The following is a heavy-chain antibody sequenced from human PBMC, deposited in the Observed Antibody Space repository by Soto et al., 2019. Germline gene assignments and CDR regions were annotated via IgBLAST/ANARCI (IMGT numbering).Heavy chain of an antibody. CDR1: GFTFSSIW. CDR2: ISGDGSTT. D-gene: IGHD2-21*01. V-gene: IGHV3-74*01. J-gene: IGHJ4*02. Sequence: AGGSLRISCAASGFTFSSIWMHWVRQAPGQGLAWVARISGDGSTTNYADSVKGRFIISRDNAKNTVYLQMNSLRVEDTAVYYCATVIVGYWGQGILVTVSS. CDR3: ATVIVGY.